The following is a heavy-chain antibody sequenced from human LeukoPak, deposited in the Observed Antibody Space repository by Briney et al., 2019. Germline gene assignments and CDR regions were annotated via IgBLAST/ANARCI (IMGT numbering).Heavy chain of an antibody. Sequence: GGSLRLSCEASGFTFSSYGMSWVRQAPGKGLEWVSGITGSGGSTYYADSVKGRFTISRDNAKNSLYLQMNSLRAEDTAVYYCARDPQIIMVRGVSSGIMPRGGQGTLVTVSS. CDR3: ARDPQIIMVRGVSSGIMPR. D-gene: IGHD3-10*01. V-gene: IGHV3-23*01. CDR2: ITGSGGST. CDR1: GFTFSSYG. J-gene: IGHJ4*02.